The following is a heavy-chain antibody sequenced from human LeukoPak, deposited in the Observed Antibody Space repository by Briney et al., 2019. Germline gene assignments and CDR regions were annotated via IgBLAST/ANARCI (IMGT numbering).Heavy chain of an antibody. D-gene: IGHD3-10*01. Sequence: SETLSLTCTVSGVSISSYYWSWIRQPPGKGLEWIGYIYYSGSTNYNPSLKSRVTISVDTSKNQFSLKLSSVTAADTAVYYCARIYGSGSLDYMDVWGRGTTVTISS. CDR3: ARIYGSGSLDYMDV. V-gene: IGHV4-59*01. J-gene: IGHJ6*03. CDR1: GVSISSYY. CDR2: IYYSGST.